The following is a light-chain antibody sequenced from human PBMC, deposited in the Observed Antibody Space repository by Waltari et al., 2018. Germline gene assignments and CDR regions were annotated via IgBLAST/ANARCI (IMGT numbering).Light chain of an antibody. V-gene: IGKV1-5*03. Sequence: DIQMTQSPSTLSASVGDRITITCRASQSISMWLSWYQQKPGKAPNLLIYKASTLESGVPSRFSCSGSGTEFTLTISSLQSDDFATYYCQNYNSYSGTWTFGQGTKVEIK. CDR1: QSISMW. J-gene: IGKJ1*01. CDR3: QNYNSYSGTWT. CDR2: KAS.